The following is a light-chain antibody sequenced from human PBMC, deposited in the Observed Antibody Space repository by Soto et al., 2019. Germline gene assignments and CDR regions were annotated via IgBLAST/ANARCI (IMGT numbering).Light chain of an antibody. V-gene: IGKV1-9*01. J-gene: IGKJ1*01. CDR3: LQYSSHSWT. Sequence: DIQLTQSPSLLSASVGDRVTITCRASHDISTYLAWYQQKPGKAPELLIFDASNLKSGVSSRFSGSGSGTEFTLTISRLQPDDVATYYCLQYSSHSWTFGQGTKVDIK. CDR1: HDISTY. CDR2: DAS.